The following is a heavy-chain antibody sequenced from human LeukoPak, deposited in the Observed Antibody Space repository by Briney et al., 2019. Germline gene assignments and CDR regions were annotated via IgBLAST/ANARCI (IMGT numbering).Heavy chain of an antibody. J-gene: IGHJ2*01. CDR2: IYYSGST. Sequence: SETLSLTCSVSGGSISSYSWSWIRQPPGKGLEWIGYIYYSGSTNYNPSLKSRVTISLDTSKNQFSLRLTSVTAADTAVYYCARGTDGRRYFDLWGRGTLLTVSS. CDR1: GGSISSYS. D-gene: IGHD5-24*01. V-gene: IGHV4-59*01. CDR3: ARGTDGRRYFDL.